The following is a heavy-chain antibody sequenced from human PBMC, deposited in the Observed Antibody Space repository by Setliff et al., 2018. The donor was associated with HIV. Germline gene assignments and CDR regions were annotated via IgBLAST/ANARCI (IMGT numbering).Heavy chain of an antibody. J-gene: IGHJ4*02. CDR1: GHTLTELS. V-gene: IGHV1-24*01. CDR2: FDPEKSDK. D-gene: IGHD1-26*01. CDR3: ATHRWDSGSYFRDY. Sequence: GASVKVSCKDSGHTLTELSMHWVRQAPGEGLEWMGGFDPEKSDKIYAQKLQGRVTMTEDTSTDTAYMELRSLRSEDTAVYYCATHRWDSGSYFRDYWGQGTLVTVSS.